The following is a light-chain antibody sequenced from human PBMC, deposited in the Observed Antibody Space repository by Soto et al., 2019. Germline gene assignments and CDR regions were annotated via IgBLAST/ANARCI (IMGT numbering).Light chain of an antibody. CDR3: QQYGSSPPWT. CDR2: GAF. CDR1: QSIRSRY. J-gene: IGKJ1*01. V-gene: IGKV3-20*01. Sequence: EIVLTQSPGTLSLFPGERATLSCRASQSIRSRYLAWFQQKPGQSPRLLIYGAFNRATGIPDRFIGSGSGTDFTLTISRLEPEDFGLYYCQQYGSSPPWTFGQGTKVEIK.